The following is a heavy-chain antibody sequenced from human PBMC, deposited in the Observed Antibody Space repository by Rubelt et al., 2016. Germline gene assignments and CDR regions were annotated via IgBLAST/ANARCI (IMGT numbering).Heavy chain of an antibody. Sequence: GSTFYNPSLKSRVTISVDTSKNQFSLKVNSVTAADTAVYYCARGTAANWFDPWGQGTLVTVSS. CDR3: ARGTAANWFDP. V-gene: IGHV4-31*02. D-gene: IGHD6-13*01. J-gene: IGHJ5*02. CDR2: GST.